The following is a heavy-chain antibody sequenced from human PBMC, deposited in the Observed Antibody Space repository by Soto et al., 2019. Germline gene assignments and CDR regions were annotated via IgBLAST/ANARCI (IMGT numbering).Heavy chain of an antibody. CDR1: GYIFVNYG. V-gene: IGHV1-18*01. J-gene: IGHJ6*02. CDR3: VMVDNYVTPTPQDV. CDR2: ISPYTGNT. D-gene: IGHD3-16*01. Sequence: QVQLVQSGGEVKKPGASVKGSCKASGYIFVNYGIAWMRQAPGQGLEWMGWISPYTGNTHSATKIQGRLTMTTDTSTSTAYMDLGSLTSDDTAVYYCVMVDNYVTPTPQDVWGQGTTVTVSS.